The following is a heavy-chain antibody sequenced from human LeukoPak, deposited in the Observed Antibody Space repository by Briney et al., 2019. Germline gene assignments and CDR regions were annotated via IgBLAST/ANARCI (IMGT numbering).Heavy chain of an antibody. J-gene: IGHJ4*02. CDR3: ARRYYDILTGYPVFDY. CDR2: IGAYNGHT. Sequence: ASVKVSCKASGYTFTNYGIHWVRQAPGQGLEWMGWIGAYNGHTNSAQKFQGRVTLTTDTSTSTAYMELRSLTSDDTAVYYCARRYYDILTGYPVFDYWGQGTLVTVSS. V-gene: IGHV1-18*01. D-gene: IGHD3-9*01. CDR1: GYTFTNYG.